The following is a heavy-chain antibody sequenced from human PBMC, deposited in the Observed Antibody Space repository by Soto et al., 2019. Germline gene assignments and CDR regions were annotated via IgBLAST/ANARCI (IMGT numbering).Heavy chain of an antibody. Sequence: SETLSLTCTVSGGSLSSGVYYWSWLRQHPGKGLEWIGYIYYSGSTYYNPSLKSRVTISVDTSKNQFSLKLSSVTAADTAVYYCARGGYGNDAFDIWGQGTMVTVSS. D-gene: IGHD5-12*01. V-gene: IGHV4-31*03. J-gene: IGHJ3*02. CDR3: ARGGYGNDAFDI. CDR2: IYYSGST. CDR1: GGSLSSGVYY.